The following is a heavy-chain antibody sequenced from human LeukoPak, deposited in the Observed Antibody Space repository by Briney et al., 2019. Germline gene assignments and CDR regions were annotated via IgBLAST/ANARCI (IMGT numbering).Heavy chain of an antibody. J-gene: IGHJ4*02. CDR1: GFTFSSYA. V-gene: IGHV3-23*01. Sequence: GGSLRLSCAASGFTFSSYAMSWVRQAPGKGLEWGSAISGSGGSTYYADSVKGRVTISRDNSKNTLYLQMNSLRAEDTAVYYCARGPYDSSGYRFDYWGQGTLVTVSS. CDR3: ARGPYDSSGYRFDY. D-gene: IGHD3-22*01. CDR2: ISGSGGST.